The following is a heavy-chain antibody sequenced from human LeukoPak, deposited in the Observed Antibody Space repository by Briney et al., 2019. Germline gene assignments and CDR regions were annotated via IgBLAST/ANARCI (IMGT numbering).Heavy chain of an antibody. CDR3: ARGAPSRTRPTPFDY. Sequence: SETLSLTCAVYGGSFSGYYWSWLRQPPGKGLEWIGEINHSGSTNYNPSLKSRVTISVDTSKNQFSLKLSSVTAADTAVYYCARGAPSRTRPTPFDYWGQGTLVTVSS. J-gene: IGHJ4*02. CDR2: INHSGST. CDR1: GGSFSGYY. V-gene: IGHV4-34*01. D-gene: IGHD1-14*01.